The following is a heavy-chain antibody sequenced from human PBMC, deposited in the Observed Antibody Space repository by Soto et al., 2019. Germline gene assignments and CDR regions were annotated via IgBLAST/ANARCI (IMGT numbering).Heavy chain of an antibody. D-gene: IGHD1-7*01. Sequence: GGSLRLSCAAPGFTFSSYGMTWVRQAPGKGPEWVSFSSATGAGTYYADSVKGRFTISRDNSKNTLYLQMTSLRADDTAVYYCAKDRRAGGNYGFYSDFWGQGALVTVSS. CDR1: GFTFSSYG. J-gene: IGHJ4*02. V-gene: IGHV3-23*01. CDR2: SSATGAGT. CDR3: AKDRRAGGNYGFYSDF.